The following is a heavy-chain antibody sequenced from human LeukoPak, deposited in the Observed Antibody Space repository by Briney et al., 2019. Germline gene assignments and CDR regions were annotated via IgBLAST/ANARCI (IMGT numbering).Heavy chain of an antibody. V-gene: IGHV1-69*01. J-gene: IGHJ4*02. CDR3: ARYSGSHPRDYFDY. D-gene: IGHD1-26*01. CDR1: GGTFSSYA. Sequence: ASVKVSCKASGGTFSSYAISWVRQAPGQGLELMGGIIPIFGTANYAQKFQGRVTITADESTSTAYMELSSLRSEDTAVYYCARYSGSHPRDYFDYWGQGTLVTVSS. CDR2: IIPIFGTA.